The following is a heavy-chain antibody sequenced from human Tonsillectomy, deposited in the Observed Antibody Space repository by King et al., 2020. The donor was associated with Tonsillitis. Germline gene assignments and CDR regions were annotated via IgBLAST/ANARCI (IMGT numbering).Heavy chain of an antibody. CDR1: GFTFSSYA. D-gene: IGHD5-12*01. Sequence: QLVQSGGGLVQPGGSLRLSCAASGFTFSSYAMIWVRQAPGKGLEWVSGISGSGESTYYTDSVKGRFTISRDNSKNTLYLQKNSLRAEDTAVYYCAKAGSDYDLRYYYYGMDVWGQGTTVTVSS. J-gene: IGHJ6*02. CDR3: AKAGSDYDLRYYYYGMDV. V-gene: IGHV3-23*04. CDR2: ISGSGEST.